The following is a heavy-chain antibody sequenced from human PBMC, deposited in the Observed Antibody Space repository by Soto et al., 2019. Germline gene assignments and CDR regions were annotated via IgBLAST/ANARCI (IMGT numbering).Heavy chain of an antibody. D-gene: IGHD1-1*01. V-gene: IGHV3-23*04. CDR3: AKASSTNVYNFDS. Sequence: VHLVESGGGLVQPGGSLRLSCAASGYTFSSYAMSWVRQAPGMGLEWVSAISVSGGSTYYADSVRGRFTISRDNSKNTLSLQMTSLRAEDTAVYFCAKASSTNVYNFDSWGQGTLVTVSS. J-gene: IGHJ4*02. CDR1: GYTFSSYA. CDR2: ISVSGGST.